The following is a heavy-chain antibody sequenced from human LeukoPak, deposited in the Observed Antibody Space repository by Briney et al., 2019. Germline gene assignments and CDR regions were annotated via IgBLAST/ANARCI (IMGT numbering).Heavy chain of an antibody. CDR3: TRTPSIALVGKNWFDP. CDR2: IYPGESDT. V-gene: IGHV5-51*01. D-gene: IGHD6-13*01. J-gene: IGHJ5*02. CDR1: GYIFMNYW. Sequence: GEALEISWKGSGYIFMNYWIAWVRQMPGKGLGWMGSIYPGESDTRYSPSFEGQVTISADQSISTAYLQCSSLKASATAMYYCTRTPSIALVGKNWFDPWGQGTLVTVSS.